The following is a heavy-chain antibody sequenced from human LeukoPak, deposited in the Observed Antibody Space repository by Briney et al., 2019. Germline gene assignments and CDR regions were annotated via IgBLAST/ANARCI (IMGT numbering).Heavy chain of an antibody. CDR2: ISSSGSTI. CDR3: ASALRSSPGAFDI. CDR1: GFTFSSYE. Sequence: GGSLRLSRAASGFTFSSYEMNWVRQAPGKGLEWVSYISSSGSTIYYADSVKGRFTISRDNAKNSLYLQMNSLRAEDTAVYYCASALRSSPGAFDIWGQGTMVTVSS. D-gene: IGHD3-16*02. J-gene: IGHJ3*02. V-gene: IGHV3-48*03.